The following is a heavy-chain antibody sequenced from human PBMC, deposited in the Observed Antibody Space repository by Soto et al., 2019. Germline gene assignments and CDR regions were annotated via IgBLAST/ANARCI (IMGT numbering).Heavy chain of an antibody. CDR1: GFDFRSDE. J-gene: IGHJ3*02. CDR2: IRANDESI. CDR3: ARETLRDAIDI. V-gene: IGHV3-48*03. Sequence: GGSLRLSCIASGFDFRSDEMNWVRQAPGKGLEWVSNIRANDESIYYADSVKGRVSVARDNAKNSLFLEMNSLRVDDTAVYYCARETLRDAIDIWGQGTMINV.